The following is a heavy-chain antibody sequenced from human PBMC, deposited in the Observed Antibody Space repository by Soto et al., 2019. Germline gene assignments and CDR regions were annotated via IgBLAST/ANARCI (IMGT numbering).Heavy chain of an antibody. V-gene: IGHV1-3*01. Sequence: QVQLVQSGAEVKKPGASVKDSCKASGYTFTSYAMHWVRQAPGQRLEWMGWINAGNGNTKYSQKFQGRVTITRDTSASTAYMELSSLRSEDTAVYYCARDGDIVATIGSYYFDYWGQGTLVTVSS. D-gene: IGHD5-12*01. CDR1: GYTFTSYA. CDR2: INAGNGNT. J-gene: IGHJ4*02. CDR3: ARDGDIVATIGSYYFDY.